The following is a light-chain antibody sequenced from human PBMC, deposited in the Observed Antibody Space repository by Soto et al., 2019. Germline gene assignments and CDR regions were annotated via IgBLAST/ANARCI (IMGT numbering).Light chain of an antibody. J-gene: IGKJ5*01. V-gene: IGKV3-11*01. Sequence: ESVFTRSRPILPLTLGVSASLSCSATWSVTSYLAWCQQKPRQSPRLLIYDATNSATGIPARLSGSGSGTVFTLTISSLAQEYFADCSCQQRSNRLTFGEGTRLDIK. CDR3: QQRSNRLT. CDR2: DAT. CDR1: WSVTSY.